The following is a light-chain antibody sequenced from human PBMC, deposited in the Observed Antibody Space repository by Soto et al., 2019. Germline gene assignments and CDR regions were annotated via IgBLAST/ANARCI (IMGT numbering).Light chain of an antibody. V-gene: IGKV3-20*01. Sequence: EIVLTQSPGTLSLSPGERATLSCGASQSVTSNYLAWYQQKPGQAPRLLIYGASRRATGVPDRFIASGSGTDFTLTISRLEPEDFAVYYCQHYITPLTTFGQGTKVDIK. CDR3: QHYITPLTT. CDR2: GAS. CDR1: QSVTSNY. J-gene: IGKJ1*01.